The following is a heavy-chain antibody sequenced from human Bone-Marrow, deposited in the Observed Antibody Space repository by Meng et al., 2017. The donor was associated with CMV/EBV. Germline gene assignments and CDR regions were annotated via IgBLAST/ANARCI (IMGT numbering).Heavy chain of an antibody. CDR2: INPSGGST. CDR1: GYTFTSYY. V-gene: IGHV1-46*01. J-gene: IGHJ5*02. CDR3: ARLNPEDTIFGVVIIPVRNWFDP. D-gene: IGHD3-3*01. Sequence: ASVKVSCKASGYTFTSYYMHWVRQAPGQGLEWMGIINPSGGSTSYAQKFQGRVTMTRDTSISTAYMELSRLRSDDTAVYYCARLNPEDTIFGVVIIPVRNWFDPCGQGTLVTVSS.